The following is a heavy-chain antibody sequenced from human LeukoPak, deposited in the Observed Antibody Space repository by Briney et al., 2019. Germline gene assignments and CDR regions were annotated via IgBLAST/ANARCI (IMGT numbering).Heavy chain of an antibody. D-gene: IGHD6-6*01. J-gene: IGHJ4*02. CDR3: SSSSGSFFDY. CDR2: IYHSGST. Sequence: PSETLSLTCAVSGGSISSGGYSWRWIRQPPGKGLEWIGYIYHSGSTYYNPSLKSRVTISVDRSKNQFSLKLSSVTAADTAVYYCSSSSGSFFDYWGQGTLVTVSS. V-gene: IGHV4-30-2*01. CDR1: GGSISSGGYS.